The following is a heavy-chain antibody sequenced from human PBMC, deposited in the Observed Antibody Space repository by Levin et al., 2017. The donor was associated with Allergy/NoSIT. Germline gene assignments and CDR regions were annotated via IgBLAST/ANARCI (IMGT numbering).Heavy chain of an antibody. J-gene: IGHJ4*02. Sequence: GGSLRLSCKASGSTFTDSYIHWVRQAPGQGLEWMGWINPHSGGTNYAPKFQGRVTLTRDTSINKAYMELNRLTSDDTAVYYCASDVKVGPTPYWGQGTLVTVSS. D-gene: IGHD1-26*01. CDR2: INPHSGGT. CDR3: ASDVKVGPTPY. CDR1: GSTFTDSY. V-gene: IGHV1-2*02.